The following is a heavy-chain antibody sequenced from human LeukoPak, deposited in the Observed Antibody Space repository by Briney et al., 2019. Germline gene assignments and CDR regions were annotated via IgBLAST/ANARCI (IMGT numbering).Heavy chain of an antibody. J-gene: IGHJ4*02. Sequence: PGGSLRLSCAASGFTFSSYWMSWVRQAPGKGLEWVANIQQGGSEKYYVDSVKGRFTISRDNAKNSLFLQMNSLRAEDTAVYYCARDREYNYFDYWGQGALVTVSS. D-gene: IGHD2/OR15-2a*01. CDR2: IQQGGSEK. CDR3: ARDREYNYFDY. V-gene: IGHV3-7*05. CDR1: GFTFSSYW.